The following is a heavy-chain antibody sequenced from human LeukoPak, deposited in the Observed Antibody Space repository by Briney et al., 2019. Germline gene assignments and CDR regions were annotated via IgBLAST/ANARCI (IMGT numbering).Heavy chain of an antibody. Sequence: SETLSLTCTVSGGSISSGDYYWSWIRQPPGKGLEWTGYIYYSGSTYYNPSLKSRVTISVDTSKNQFSLKLSSVTAADTAVYYCARLTTVTRSLDYWGQGTLVTVSS. J-gene: IGHJ4*02. D-gene: IGHD4-17*01. V-gene: IGHV4-30-4*01. CDR3: ARLTTVTRSLDY. CDR1: GGSISSGDYY. CDR2: IYYSGST.